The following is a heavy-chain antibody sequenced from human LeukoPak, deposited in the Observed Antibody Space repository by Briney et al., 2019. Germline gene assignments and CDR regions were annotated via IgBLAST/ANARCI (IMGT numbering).Heavy chain of an antibody. J-gene: IGHJ4*02. V-gene: IGHV3-23*01. CDR1: GFTFSSYA. CDR3: AKAPASGSDTSSHYMDYFDS. Sequence: GGSLRLSCAASGFTFSSYAMSWVRQAPGKGLEWVSAISGSGGSTYYADSVKGRFTVSRDNAKNSLYLQMSSLRVEDTAVYYCAKAPASGSDTSSHYMDYFDSWGQGTLVTVSS. CDR2: ISGSGGST. D-gene: IGHD6-13*01.